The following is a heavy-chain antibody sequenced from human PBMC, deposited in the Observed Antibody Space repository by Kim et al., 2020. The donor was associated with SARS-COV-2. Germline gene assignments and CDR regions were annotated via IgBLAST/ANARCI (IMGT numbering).Heavy chain of an antibody. V-gene: IGHV4-34*01. J-gene: IGHJ6*02. CDR1: GGSFSGYY. Sequence: SETLSLTCAVYGGSFSGYYWSWIRQPPGKGLEWIGEINHSGSTNYNPSLKSRVTISVDTSKNQFSLKLSSVTAADTAVYYCARSLYYYGSGSYYNYYYYGMDVWGQGTTVTVSS. CDR2: INHSGST. D-gene: IGHD3-10*01. CDR3: ARSLYYYGSGSYYNYYYYGMDV.